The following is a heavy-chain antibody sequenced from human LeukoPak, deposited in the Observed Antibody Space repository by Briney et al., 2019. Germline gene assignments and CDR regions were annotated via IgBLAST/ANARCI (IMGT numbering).Heavy chain of an antibody. J-gene: IGHJ6*02. CDR3: ARNQHYGVNYYGMDV. V-gene: IGHV4-59*01. D-gene: IGHD4-17*01. Sequence: SETLSLTCTVSGGSISSYYWSWVRQPPGKGLEWVGYIYYSGSTNYNPSLKSRVTISVDTSKNQFSLKLSSVTAADTAVYYCARNQHYGVNYYGMDVWGQGTTVTVSS. CDR2: IYYSGST. CDR1: GGSISSYY.